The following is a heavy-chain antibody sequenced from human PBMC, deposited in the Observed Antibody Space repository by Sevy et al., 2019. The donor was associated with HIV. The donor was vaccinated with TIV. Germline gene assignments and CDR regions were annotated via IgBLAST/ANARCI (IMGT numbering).Heavy chain of an antibody. CDR3: ARDCRNYYDSSGYYYVDY. CDR1: GYTFTGYY. D-gene: IGHD3-22*01. J-gene: IGHJ4*02. Sequence: ASVKVSCKASGYTFTGYYMHWVRQAPGQGLEWMGWINPNSGGTNYAQKFQGRVTMTRDTSISTAYMELSRLRSDDTAMYYCARDCRNYYDSSGYYYVDYWGQGTLVTVSS. V-gene: IGHV1-2*02. CDR2: INPNSGGT.